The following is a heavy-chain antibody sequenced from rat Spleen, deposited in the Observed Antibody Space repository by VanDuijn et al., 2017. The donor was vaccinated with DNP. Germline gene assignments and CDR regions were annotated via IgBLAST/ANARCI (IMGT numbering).Heavy chain of an antibody. V-gene: IGHV5-22*01. CDR1: EFTFTDYN. CDR3: ARVQLGYYALDA. CDR2: ISSEGSST. Sequence: EVQLVESGGDLVQPGGSLKLSCAASEFTFTDYNMSWVRQAPKKGLEWVASISSEGSSTYCGDSVKGRFTISRDNAKSTLYLQMDSLRSEETATYYCARVQLGYYALDAWGQGTSVTVSS. D-gene: IGHD5-1*01. J-gene: IGHJ4*01.